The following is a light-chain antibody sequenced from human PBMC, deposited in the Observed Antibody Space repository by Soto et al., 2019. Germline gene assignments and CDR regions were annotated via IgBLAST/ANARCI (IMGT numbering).Light chain of an antibody. CDR1: SSDVGGYNY. J-gene: IGLJ1*01. CDR3: SSYAGSNNFV. V-gene: IGLV2-8*01. CDR2: EVS. Sequence: QSVLTQPRSASVSPGQSVTISCTGTSSDVGGYNYVSWYQQHPGKAPNLMIYEVSERPSGVHDRFSGSKSSNAASLTVSGLQAEDEADYYCSSYAGSNNFVFGTGTKVTVL.